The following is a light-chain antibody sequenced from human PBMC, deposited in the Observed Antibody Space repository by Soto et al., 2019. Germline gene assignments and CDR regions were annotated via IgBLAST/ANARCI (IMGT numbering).Light chain of an antibody. J-gene: IGLJ1*01. V-gene: IGLV1-44*01. CDR2: SNN. CDR1: SSNIGSNT. Sequence: QSALTQPPSASGTHRQRVTISCSGSSSNIGSNTVSWYQQLPGTAPKLLIYSNNRRPSGVPERFSGSNSGTSASLAISGLQSEDEADYYCAAWDDSLNGFYVFGTGTKVTVL. CDR3: AAWDDSLNGFYV.